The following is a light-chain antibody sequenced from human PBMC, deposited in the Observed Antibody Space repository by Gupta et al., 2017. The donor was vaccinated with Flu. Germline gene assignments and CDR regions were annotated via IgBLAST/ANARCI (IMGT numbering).Light chain of an antibody. Sequence: SSELTPPPSGSSAPGQTTILTCSGDNLGDKYASWYQQKPGQSPVLVIYKDTKRPSGIPERFSGSNSGNTATLTISGTQAMDEADYYCQAWDSTTGVFGTGTKVTVL. CDR2: KDT. CDR3: QAWDSTTGV. V-gene: IGLV3-1*01. CDR1: NLGDKY. J-gene: IGLJ1*01.